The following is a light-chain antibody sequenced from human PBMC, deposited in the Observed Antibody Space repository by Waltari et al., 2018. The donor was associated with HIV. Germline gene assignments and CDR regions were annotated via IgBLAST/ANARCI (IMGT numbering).Light chain of an antibody. CDR3: QQYYSRPPT. V-gene: IGKV4-1*01. CDR1: QSVLYSSNNKNY. CDR2: WAS. Sequence: DIVMTQSPESLAVYLGERATINCKSSQSVLYSSNNKNYLSWYQQKPGQGPKLLIYWASTRESGVPDRFSGSGSGTDFTLTISDLQAEDVAVYYCQQYYSRPPTFGGGTKVEIK. J-gene: IGKJ4*01.